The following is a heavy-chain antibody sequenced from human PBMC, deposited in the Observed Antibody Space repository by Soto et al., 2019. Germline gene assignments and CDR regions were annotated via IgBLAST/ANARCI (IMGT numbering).Heavy chain of an antibody. CDR1: GGSFSGYY. V-gene: IGHV4-34*01. Sequence: PSXTLSLTCAVYGGSFSGYYWSWIRQPPVKGLEWVGEINHSGSTNYNPSLKSRVTISVDTSKSQFSLKLSSVTAADTAVYYCARGRAVDAFDIWGQGTMVTVSS. CDR3: ARGRAVDAFDI. CDR2: INHSGST. J-gene: IGHJ3*02.